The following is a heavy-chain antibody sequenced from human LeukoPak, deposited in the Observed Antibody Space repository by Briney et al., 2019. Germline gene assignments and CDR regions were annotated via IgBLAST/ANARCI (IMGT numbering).Heavy chain of an antibody. J-gene: IGHJ3*02. V-gene: IGHV3-74*03. CDR1: GFTFSNYW. CDR2: INSDGTDA. Sequence: PGGSLRLSCAGSGFTFSNYWMHWVRHAPGKGLVWVSRINSDGTDAMYADSVKGRFTISRDSAKDTLYLQMDSLRAEDTAVYYCLGRESGSLPGAFDIWGQGTMVTVSS. D-gene: IGHD3-10*01. CDR3: LGRESGSLPGAFDI.